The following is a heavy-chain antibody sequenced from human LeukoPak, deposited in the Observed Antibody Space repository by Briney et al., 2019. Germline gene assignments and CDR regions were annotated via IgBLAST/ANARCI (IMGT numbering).Heavy chain of an antibody. D-gene: IGHD6-19*01. J-gene: IGHJ3*02. CDR3: ARGGSSGWWIPPDDCDI. CDR1: GFTFRRYG. CDR2: ISYDGSNK. Sequence: GGSLRLSSAASGFTFRRYGIHWVRQAPGKGLEWVAVISYDGSNKYYADSVKGRFTISRDNSKNTLYLQMNSLRAEDTAVYYCARGGSSGWWIPPDDCDIWGQGTMVTVSS. V-gene: IGHV3-30*03.